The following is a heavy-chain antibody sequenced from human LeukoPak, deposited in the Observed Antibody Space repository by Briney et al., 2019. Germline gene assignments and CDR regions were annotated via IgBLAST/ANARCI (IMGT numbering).Heavy chain of an antibody. CDR1: GFTFSSYA. V-gene: IGHV3-23*01. CDR2: ISASGGST. D-gene: IGHD1-26*01. J-gene: IGHJ3*02. Sequence: SGGSLRLSCAASGFTFSSYALTWVRQAPGKGLEWVSAISASGGSTYYADSVKGRFTISRDDSKNTLYLQLNSLRADDTAVYYCAKVLVVGATTPDVFDICGQWTMVTVSS. CDR3: AKVLVVGATTPDVFDI.